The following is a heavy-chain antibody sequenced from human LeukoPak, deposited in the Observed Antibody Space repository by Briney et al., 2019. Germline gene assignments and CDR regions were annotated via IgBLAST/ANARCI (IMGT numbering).Heavy chain of an antibody. Sequence: SETLSLTCTVSGGSISSSSYYWGWIRQPPGKGLEWIGSIYYSGSTYYNPFLKSRVTISVDTSKNQFSLKLSSVTAADTAVYYCARGDYYGSGSYYHWFDPWGQGTLVTVSS. D-gene: IGHD3-10*01. J-gene: IGHJ5*02. CDR3: ARGDYYGSGSYYHWFDP. CDR2: IYYSGST. V-gene: IGHV4-39*07. CDR1: GGSISSSSYY.